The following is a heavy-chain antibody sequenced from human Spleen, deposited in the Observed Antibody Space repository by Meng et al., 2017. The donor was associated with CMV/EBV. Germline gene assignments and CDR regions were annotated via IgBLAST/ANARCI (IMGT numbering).Heavy chain of an antibody. CDR3: AKAGRGGYSSSWYNGVNWFDP. D-gene: IGHD6-13*01. CDR1: GFTFSSYA. J-gene: IGHJ5*02. Sequence: GGSLRLSCAASGFTFSSYAMSWVRQAPGKGLEWVSVIYSGGSSTYYADSVKGRFPISRDNSKNTLYLQMNSLRAEDTAVYYCAKAGRGGYSSSWYNGVNWFDPWGQGTLVTVSS. CDR2: IYSGGSST. V-gene: IGHV3-23*03.